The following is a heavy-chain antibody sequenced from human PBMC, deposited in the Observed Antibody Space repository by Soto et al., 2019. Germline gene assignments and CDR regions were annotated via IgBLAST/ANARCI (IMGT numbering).Heavy chain of an antibody. CDR1: GFTFSSYS. D-gene: IGHD3-3*01. Sequence: PGGSLRLSCAASGFTFSSYSTNWVRQAPGKGLEWISYISTTSSSIYYADSVKGRFTISRDNAKNSLFLQMNSLRDEDTAVYYCARKGVAFDYWGQGPWSPSPQ. CDR3: ARKGVAFDY. CDR2: ISTTSSSI. V-gene: IGHV3-48*02. J-gene: IGHJ4*02.